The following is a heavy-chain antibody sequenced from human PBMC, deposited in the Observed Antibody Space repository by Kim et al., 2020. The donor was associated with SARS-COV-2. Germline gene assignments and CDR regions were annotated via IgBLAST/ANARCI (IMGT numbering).Heavy chain of an antibody. D-gene: IGHD6-19*01. V-gene: IGHV4-34*01. CDR3: ARGTRQWLVRGPYYYYMDV. J-gene: IGHJ6*03. CDR2: INHSGST. CDR1: GGSFSGYY. Sequence: SETLSLTCAVYGGSFSGYYWSWIRQPPGKGLEWVGEINHSGSTNSNPSLKSRVTISVDTSKNQFSLKLSPVTAADTAVYYCARGTRQWLVRGPYYYYMDVWGKGTTVTVSS.